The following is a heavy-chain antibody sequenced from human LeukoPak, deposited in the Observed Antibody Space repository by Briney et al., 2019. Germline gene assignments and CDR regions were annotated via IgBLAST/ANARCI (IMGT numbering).Heavy chain of an antibody. CDR3: GRVLAGRYSNWFDA. J-gene: IGHJ5*02. CDR1: GGSISSYY. Sequence: PSETLSLTCAVSGGSISSYYWSWIRQPPGKGLEWIGHIYYSGSTNYNPSLKSRVTISVDTSKNQFSLKLSSVTAADTAVYYCGRVLAGRYSNWFDAGGEESLVTVYS. V-gene: IGHV4-59*01. CDR2: IYYSGST. D-gene: IGHD2-21*01.